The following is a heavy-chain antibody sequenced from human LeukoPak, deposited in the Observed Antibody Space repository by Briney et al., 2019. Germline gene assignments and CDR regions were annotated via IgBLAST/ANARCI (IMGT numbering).Heavy chain of an antibody. CDR1: GGTFSSYA. Sequence: VASVKVSCKASGGTFSSYAISWVRQAPGQGLEWMGGIIPIFGTANYAQKFQGRVRITADESTSTAYMELSSLRSEDTAVYYCASGFWSGYPQNHFDYWGQGTLVTVSS. D-gene: IGHD3-3*01. CDR3: ASGFWSGYPQNHFDY. CDR2: IIPIFGTA. V-gene: IGHV1-69*13. J-gene: IGHJ4*02.